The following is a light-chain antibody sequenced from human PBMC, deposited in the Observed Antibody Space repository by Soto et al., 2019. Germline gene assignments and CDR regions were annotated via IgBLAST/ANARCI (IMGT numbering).Light chain of an antibody. CDR1: SGSVSTSYY. V-gene: IGLV8-61*01. CDR2: STN. CDR3: VLYMGSGISV. J-gene: IGLJ3*02. Sequence: QAVVTQEPSFSVSPGRTVTLTCGLSSGSVSTSYYPSWYQQTPGQAPRTLIYSTNTRSSGVPDRFSGSILGNKAALTITGAQAXDESDYYCVLYMGSGISVFGGGTKLTVL.